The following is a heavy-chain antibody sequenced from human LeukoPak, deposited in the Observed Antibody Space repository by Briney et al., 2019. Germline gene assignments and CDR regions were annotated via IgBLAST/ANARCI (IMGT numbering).Heavy chain of an antibody. Sequence: ASVKVSCKASGYTFISYYMHWVRQAPGQGLEWMGIINPSGGSTSYAQKFQGRVTMTRDTSTSTVYMELSSLRSEDTAVYYCARCGPSGSYYCAFDYWGQGTLVTVSS. CDR1: GYTFISYY. D-gene: IGHD1-26*01. CDR2: INPSGGST. CDR3: ARCGPSGSYYCAFDY. V-gene: IGHV1-46*01. J-gene: IGHJ4*02.